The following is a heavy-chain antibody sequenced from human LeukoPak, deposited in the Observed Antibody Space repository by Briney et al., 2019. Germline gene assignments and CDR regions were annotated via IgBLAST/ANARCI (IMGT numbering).Heavy chain of an antibody. D-gene: IGHD2-2*01. Sequence: ASVKVSCKASGGTFSSYAISWVRQAPGQGLEWMGGIIPIFGTANYAQKFQSRVTITADESTSTAYMELSSLRSEDTAVYYCAAGVPAASKYYYYYYMDVWGKGTTVTVSS. CDR3: AAGVPAASKYYYYYYMDV. J-gene: IGHJ6*03. V-gene: IGHV1-69*13. CDR2: IIPIFGTA. CDR1: GGTFSSYA.